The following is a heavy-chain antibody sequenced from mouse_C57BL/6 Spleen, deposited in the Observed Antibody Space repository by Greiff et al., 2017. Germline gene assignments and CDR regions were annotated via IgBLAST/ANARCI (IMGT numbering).Heavy chain of an antibody. D-gene: IGHD2-10*01. CDR1: GFTFSDYG. CDR2: IRSGSSTI. Sequence: EVQLVESGGGLVKPGGSLKLSCAASGFTFSDYGMHWVRQAPEKGLEWVAYIRSGSSTIYYADTVKGRFTISRDNAKNTLFLQMTSLRSEDTAMYYCAKAYYSISWFAYWGQGTLVTVSA. V-gene: IGHV5-17*01. CDR3: AKAYYSISWFAY. J-gene: IGHJ3*01.